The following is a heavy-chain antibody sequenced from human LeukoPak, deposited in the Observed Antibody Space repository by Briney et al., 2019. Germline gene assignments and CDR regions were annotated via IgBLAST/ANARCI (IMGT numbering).Heavy chain of an antibody. CDR2: IPDNAAYS. Sequence: GGSLRLSCAASGFTFSSYTMNWVRQAPGKGLQWVSSIPDNAAYSHHADSVKGRFTISRDNARNSLYLDMHNLGAEDTAVYYCVRGDSRDYWGQGTLVTVSS. D-gene: IGHD6-13*01. CDR1: GFTFSSYT. CDR3: VRGDSRDY. V-gene: IGHV3-21*01. J-gene: IGHJ4*02.